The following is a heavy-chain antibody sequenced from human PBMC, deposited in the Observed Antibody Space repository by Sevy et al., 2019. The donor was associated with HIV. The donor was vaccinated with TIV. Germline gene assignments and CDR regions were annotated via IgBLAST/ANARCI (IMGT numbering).Heavy chain of an antibody. J-gene: IGHJ6*02. CDR2: TYYRSKWYN. D-gene: IGHD2-15*01. CDR3: ARAGGGGYCSGGSCYSSYYYFYGMDV. CDR1: GDSVSSNSAA. Sequence: SQTLSLTCAISGDSVSSNSAAWNWIRQSPSRGLEWLGRTYYRSKWYNEYAVSVKSRITINPDTSNNQFSLQLNSVTPEETAVYYCARAGGGGYCSGGSCYSSYYYFYGMDVWGQGTTVTVSS. V-gene: IGHV6-1*01.